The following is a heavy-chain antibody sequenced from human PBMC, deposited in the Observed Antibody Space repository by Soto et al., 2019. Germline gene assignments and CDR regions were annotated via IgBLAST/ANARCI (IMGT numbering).Heavy chain of an antibody. CDR2: IYYSGST. CDR1: GGSVSSGSYY. D-gene: IGHD3-10*01. Sequence: SETLSLTCTVSGGSVSSGSYYWSWIRQPPGKGLEWIGYIYYSGSTNYNPSLKSRVTISVDTSKNQFSLKLSSVTAADTAVYYCARECRAAMARGAIIVAGAWFDPWGQGTLVTVSS. J-gene: IGHJ5*02. V-gene: IGHV4-61*01. CDR3: ARECRAAMARGAIIVAGAWFDP.